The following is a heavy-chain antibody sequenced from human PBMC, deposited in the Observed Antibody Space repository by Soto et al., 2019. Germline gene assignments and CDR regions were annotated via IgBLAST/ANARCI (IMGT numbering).Heavy chain of an antibody. CDR2: ISAGGGGT. CDR3: AKGGIATRLSGWFDP. J-gene: IGHJ5*02. V-gene: IGHV3-23*01. Sequence: PEGAVRLSCADSGVTFSSYDLTWVRQARGKGLEWVSTISAGGGGTYYADSVKGRFTISRDNSKNTLYLQMSSLRAEDTAVYYCAKGGIATRLSGWFDPWGQGTLVTVSS. CDR1: GVTFSSYD. D-gene: IGHD6-6*01.